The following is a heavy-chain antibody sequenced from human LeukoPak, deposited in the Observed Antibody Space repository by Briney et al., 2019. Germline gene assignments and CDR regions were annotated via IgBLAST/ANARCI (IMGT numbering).Heavy chain of an antibody. D-gene: IGHD1-1*01. J-gene: IGHJ2*01. CDR2: INHSGSA. CDR3: ARKHDLYWYFDL. CDR1: GGSFSGYY. V-gene: IGHV4-34*01. Sequence: SETLSLTCAVYGGSFSGYYWSWIRQPPGKGLEWIGEINHSGSANYNPSLKSRVTISVDTSKNQFSLKLSSVTAADTAVYYCARKHDLYWYFDLWGRGTLVTVSS.